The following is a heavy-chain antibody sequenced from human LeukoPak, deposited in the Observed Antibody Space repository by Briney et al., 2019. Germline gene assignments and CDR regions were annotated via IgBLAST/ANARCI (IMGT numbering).Heavy chain of an antibody. J-gene: IGHJ4*02. CDR2: INHSGST. D-gene: IGHD6-19*01. CDR1: GGSFSGYY. Sequence: SETLSLTCAVYGGSFSGYYWSWIRQPPGKGLEWIGEINHSGSTNYNPSLKSRVTISLDKSQNQFSLKLSSVTAADTAVYYCARAPPYGSGWSKGVLDYWGQGTLVTVSS. CDR3: ARAPPYGSGWSKGVLDY. V-gene: IGHV4-34*01.